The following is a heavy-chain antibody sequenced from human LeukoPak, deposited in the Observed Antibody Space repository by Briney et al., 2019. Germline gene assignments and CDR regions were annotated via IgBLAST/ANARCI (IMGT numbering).Heavy chain of an antibody. D-gene: IGHD6-19*01. CDR3: ATYKRISGWYVHDY. CDR2: MHDSGTT. Sequence: SETLSLTCSVSGVSISSYYWSWLRQPPLMGLEWIGVMHDSGTTFYNPSLKSRVTMSVDTPKMQFSLQLSSVTAADTAIYYCATYKRISGWYVHDYWGQGTLVTVSS. V-gene: IGHV4-59*01. J-gene: IGHJ4*02. CDR1: GVSISSYY.